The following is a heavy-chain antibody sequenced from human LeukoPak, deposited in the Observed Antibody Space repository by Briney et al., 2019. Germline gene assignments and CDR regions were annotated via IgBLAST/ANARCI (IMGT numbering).Heavy chain of an antibody. Sequence: ASAKVSCNVPGYTLTELSMHWVRQAPGKGREWRGGFDPEDGETIYAQQFQGRVTMTEDKSTDTAYMEQRSLRSEDKAGYYCATDRGYSSALTPLHQWGQGTLVTVSS. D-gene: IGHD6-19*01. CDR3: ATDRGYSSALTPLHQ. J-gene: IGHJ1*01. CDR1: GYTLTELS. V-gene: IGHV1-24*01. CDR2: FDPEDGET.